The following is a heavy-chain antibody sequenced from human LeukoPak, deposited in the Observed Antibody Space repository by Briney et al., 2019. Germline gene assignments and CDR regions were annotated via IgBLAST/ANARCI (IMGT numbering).Heavy chain of an antibody. J-gene: IGHJ4*02. CDR2: ISGNGGST. CDR1: GFIFSTYA. CDR3: AKPPPDSSSWLFDY. D-gene: IGHD6-13*01. V-gene: IGHV3-23*01. Sequence: GGSLRLSCAASGFIFSTYAMSWVRQAPGKGLEWISTISGNGGSTYYADSVKGRFTISRDNSKNTLYLQMNSLRVEDTAVYYCAKPPPDSSSWLFDYWGQGALVTVSS.